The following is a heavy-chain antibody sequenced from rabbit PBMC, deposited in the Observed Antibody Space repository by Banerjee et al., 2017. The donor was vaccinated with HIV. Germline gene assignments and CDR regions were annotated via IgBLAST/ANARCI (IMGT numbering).Heavy chain of an antibody. CDR2: IDPVFGST. CDR3: ARSNTYYGMDL. Sequence: QEQLVESGGGLVQPGGSLKLSCKASGFDFSSYGVNWVRQAPGKGLEWIGYIDPVFGSTYYASWVNGRFTISRENTQNTLYLQLNSLTAADTATYFCARSNTYYGMDLWGQGTLVTVS. J-gene: IGHJ6*01. V-gene: IGHV1S47*01. CDR1: GFDFSSYG.